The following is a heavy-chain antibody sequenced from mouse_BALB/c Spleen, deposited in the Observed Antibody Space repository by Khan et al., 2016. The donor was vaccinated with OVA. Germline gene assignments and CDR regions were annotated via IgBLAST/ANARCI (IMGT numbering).Heavy chain of an antibody. V-gene: IGHV1-31*01. CDR2: IDPFSGGS. D-gene: IGHD2-2*01. CDR1: GYSFTSYY. CDR3: TRHGYVAWFTY. Sequence: EVQLQQSGPELMKPGASVKISCKASGYSFTSYYIHWVMQRHGESLEWIGYIDPFSGGSTYNQKFKVKATLTVDKSSRPAYIHFSNLTSEDSAVYYFTRHGYVAWFTYGGQGTLVTVSA. J-gene: IGHJ3*01.